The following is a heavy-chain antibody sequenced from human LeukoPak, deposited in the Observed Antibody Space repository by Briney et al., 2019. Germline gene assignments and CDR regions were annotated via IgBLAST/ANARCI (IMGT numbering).Heavy chain of an antibody. V-gene: IGHV3-74*01. Sequence: PGGSLRLSCAASGFTFSNYWMHWVRQAPGKGLVWVSRINSDGSSTNYADSVKGRFTISRDNAKNTLYVQMNSLRAEDTAVYYCARGDYDSSAYYYYYSYMDVWGKGTTVTVSS. D-gene: IGHD3-22*01. CDR2: INSDGSST. CDR3: ARGDYDSSAYYYYYSYMDV. CDR1: GFTFSNYW. J-gene: IGHJ6*03.